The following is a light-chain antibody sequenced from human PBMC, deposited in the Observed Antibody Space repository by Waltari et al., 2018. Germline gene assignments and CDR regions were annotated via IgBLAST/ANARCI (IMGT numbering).Light chain of an antibody. J-gene: IGLJ2*01. V-gene: IGLV2-23*01. CDR2: EGS. CDR3: CAYAGSSTSVV. CDR1: SRHLGSYNF. Sequence: QSALTQPASVSGSPGQSITIPCTGTSRHLGSYNFAPWYQQHPGKAPKFMIYEGSKRPSGVSNRFSGSKSGNTASLTISGLQAEDEANYYCCAYAGSSTSVVFGGGTKLTVL.